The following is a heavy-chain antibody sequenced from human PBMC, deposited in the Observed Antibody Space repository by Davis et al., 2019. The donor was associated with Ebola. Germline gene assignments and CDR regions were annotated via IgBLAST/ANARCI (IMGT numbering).Heavy chain of an antibody. CDR3: ARQTGDRGGHSSSLSLRRYYYMDV. D-gene: IGHD6-6*01. CDR2: VSQSGST. CDR1: GGSFSSYY. J-gene: IGHJ6*03. V-gene: IGHV4-34*01. Sequence: PSETLSLTCAVYGGSFSSYYWSWVRQTPGKGLEWIGEVSQSGSTNYNPSLKSRVTASLDTSKNQFSLKLRSVTGADKAVYYCARQTGDRGGHSSSLSLRRYYYMDVWGQGTTVTVSS.